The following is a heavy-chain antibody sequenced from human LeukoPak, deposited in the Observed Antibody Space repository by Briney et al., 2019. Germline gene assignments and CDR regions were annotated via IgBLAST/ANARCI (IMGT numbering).Heavy chain of an antibody. CDR2: IRSKAYGGTT. J-gene: IGHJ4*02. Sequence: PGGSLRLSCTASGFNFGDYVMSWVRQAPGKGLEWVGLIRSKAYGGTTEYAASVKGRFTLSRDDSKSIAYLQMNSLKTEDTAVYYCTRNHGSYLPDYYFDYWGQGTLVTVSS. CDR3: TRNHGSYLPDYYFDY. V-gene: IGHV3-49*04. D-gene: IGHD1-26*01. CDR1: GFNFGDYV.